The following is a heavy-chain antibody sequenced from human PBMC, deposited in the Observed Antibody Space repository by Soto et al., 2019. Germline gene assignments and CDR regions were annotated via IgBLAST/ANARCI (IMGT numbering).Heavy chain of an antibody. V-gene: IGHV3-23*01. CDR2: IKVNGGST. CDR3: AKRPASIITFDY. D-gene: IGHD2-2*01. CDR1: GFTFSNYW. J-gene: IGHJ4*02. Sequence: GGSLRLSCVASGFTFSNYWMHWVRQAPGKGLEWVSTIKVNGGSTNYADSVKGRFTISRDNSKNMLFLQINSLRDDDSAVYYCAKRPASIITFDYWGQGTPVTVS.